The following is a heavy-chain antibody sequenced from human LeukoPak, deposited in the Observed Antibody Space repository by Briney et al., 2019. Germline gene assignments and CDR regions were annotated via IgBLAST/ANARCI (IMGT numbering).Heavy chain of an antibody. CDR2: INPNSGGT. J-gene: IGHJ4*02. Sequence: PVASVKVSCKASGYTFTGYYMHWVRQAPGQGLEWMGWINPNSGGTNYAQKFQGRVTMTRDTSISTAYMELSRLRSDDTAVYYCARDRPLWGELLPTYYFNYWGQGTLVTVSS. V-gene: IGHV1-2*02. CDR1: GYTFTGYY. D-gene: IGHD1-26*01. CDR3: ARDRPLWGELLPTYYFNY.